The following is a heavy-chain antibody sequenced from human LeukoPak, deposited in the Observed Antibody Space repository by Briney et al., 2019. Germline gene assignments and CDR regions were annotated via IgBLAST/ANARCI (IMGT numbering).Heavy chain of an antibody. D-gene: IGHD2-21*01. Sequence: PGGSLRLSCAASGFTFSSYGMSWVRQAPGKGLEWVSAISGSGGSTYYADSVKGRFTISRDNSKNTLYLQMNSLRAEDTAVYYCARDCVCYYYYMDVWGKGTTVTVSS. J-gene: IGHJ6*03. CDR2: ISGSGGST. CDR1: GFTFSSYG. CDR3: ARDCVCYYYYMDV. V-gene: IGHV3-23*01.